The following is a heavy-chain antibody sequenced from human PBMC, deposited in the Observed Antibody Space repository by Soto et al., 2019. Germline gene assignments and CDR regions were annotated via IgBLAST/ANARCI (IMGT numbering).Heavy chain of an antibody. J-gene: IGHJ4*02. Sequence: EVQLVESGGGLVQPGGSLRLCCAASGFTFSGDWMHWVRQAAGKGLVWVSRINMDGSSTNYADSVKGRFTISRDNAKNTLYLQMNSLRVDDTAVYYCARGPRGLYHHDYWGQGALVTVSS. V-gene: IGHV3-74*01. CDR3: ARGPRGLYHHDY. CDR2: INMDGSST. CDR1: GFTFSGDW. D-gene: IGHD2-2*01.